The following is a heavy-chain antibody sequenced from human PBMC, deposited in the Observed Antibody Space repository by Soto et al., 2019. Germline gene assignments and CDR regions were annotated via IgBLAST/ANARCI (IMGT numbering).Heavy chain of an antibody. D-gene: IGHD6-19*01. CDR3: ARGRIIVAGGFDP. J-gene: IGHJ5*02. Sequence: QVQLVQSGAEVKKPGASVKVSCKASGYTFTSYDIIWVRQATGQGLEWMGWMNPSTGNTDSAEKFQGRLTMTRNTSISTVYMELSSLIFEDTAVYYCARGRIIVAGGFDPWGQGTLVPVSS. CDR1: GYTFTSYD. CDR2: MNPSTGNT. V-gene: IGHV1-8*01.